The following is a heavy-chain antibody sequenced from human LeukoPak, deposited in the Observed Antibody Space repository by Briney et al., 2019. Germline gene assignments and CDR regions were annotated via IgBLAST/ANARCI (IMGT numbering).Heavy chain of an antibody. CDR1: GGSISSYY. J-gene: IGHJ4*02. CDR3: ARRAAAGVDY. CDR2: IYYSGST. Sequence: SETLSLTCTVSGGSISSYYWSWIRQPPGKGLEWIGYIYYSGSTNYNPSLKSRVTISVDTSKNQFSLELSSVTAADTAVYYCARRAAAGVDYWGQGTLVTVSS. V-gene: IGHV4-59*08. D-gene: IGHD6-13*01.